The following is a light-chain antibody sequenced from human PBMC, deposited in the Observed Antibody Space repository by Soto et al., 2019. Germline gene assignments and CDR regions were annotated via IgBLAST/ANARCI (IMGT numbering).Light chain of an antibody. CDR3: CTYARNRLYV. J-gene: IGLJ6*01. Sequence: QSAPTQPASVSGSPGHSITISCTGTSSDVGGYNFVSWYQQKPGKAPKLLIYDVTQRPSGVSDRFSGSKSGNTASLTISGLQDEDEASYYCCTYARNRLYVFGSGTKLTVL. CDR1: SSDVGGYNF. CDR2: DVT. V-gene: IGLV2-14*03.